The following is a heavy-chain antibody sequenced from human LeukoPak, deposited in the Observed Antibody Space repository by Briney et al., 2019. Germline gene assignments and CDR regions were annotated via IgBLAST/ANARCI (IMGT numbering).Heavy chain of an antibody. CDR3: ARLHYDFWSGSTYYMDV. J-gene: IGHJ6*03. CDR1: GGSISSSSYY. CDR2: IYYSGST. D-gene: IGHD3-3*01. Sequence: SETLSLTCTVSGGSISSSSYYWGWIRQPPGKGLEWIGSIYYSGSTYYNPSLKSRVTISVDTSKNQFPLKLSSVTAADTAVYYCARLHYDFWSGSTYYMDVWGKGTTVTVSS. V-gene: IGHV4-39*01.